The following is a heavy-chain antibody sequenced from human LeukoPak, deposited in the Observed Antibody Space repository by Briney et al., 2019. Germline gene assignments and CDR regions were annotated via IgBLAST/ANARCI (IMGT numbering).Heavy chain of an antibody. J-gene: IGHJ3*02. CDR2: ISSSSSYI. Sequence: PGRSLRLSCAASGFTFNNYSMNWVRQAPGKGLEWVSSISSSSSYIYYADSVKGRFTISRDNAKNSLYLQMNSLRAEDTAVYYCARDRREGIGVVPAVLGSQLAPDDAFDIWGQGTMVTVSS. D-gene: IGHD2-2*01. V-gene: IGHV3-21*01. CDR3: ARDRREGIGVVPAVLGSQLAPDDAFDI. CDR1: GFTFNNYS.